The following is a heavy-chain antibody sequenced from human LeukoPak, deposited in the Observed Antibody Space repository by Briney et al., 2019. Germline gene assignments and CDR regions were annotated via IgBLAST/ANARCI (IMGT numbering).Heavy chain of an antibody. J-gene: IGHJ5*02. CDR2: ISAYNGNT. CDR3: ASGLRALFDP. Sequence: ASVKVSCKASGYTFTSYDISWVRQGPGQGLEWMGWISAYNGNTNYAQKLQGRVTMTTDTSTSTAYMALRSLRSDDTAVYYCASGLRALFDPWGQGTLVTVSS. V-gene: IGHV1-18*01. CDR1: GYTFTSYD. D-gene: IGHD4-17*01.